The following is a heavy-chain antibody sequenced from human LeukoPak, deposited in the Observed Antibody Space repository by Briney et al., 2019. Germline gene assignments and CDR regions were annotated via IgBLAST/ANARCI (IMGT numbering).Heavy chain of an antibody. J-gene: IGHJ4*02. V-gene: IGHV1-18*01. D-gene: IGHD6-19*01. CDR2: ICGYNGNT. Sequence: ASVKVSCKASGYTFTSYGISWVRRAPGQGLEWMGWICGYNGNTNYAQKFQGRVTMTTDTSTSTAYMELRSLRSDDTAVYYCARADIRAIASSGWYGFDYWGQGTLVTVSS. CDR3: ARADIRAIASSGWYGFDY. CDR1: GYTFTSYG.